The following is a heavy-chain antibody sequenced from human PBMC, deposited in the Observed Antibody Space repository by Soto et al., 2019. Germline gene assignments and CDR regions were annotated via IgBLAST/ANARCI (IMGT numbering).Heavy chain of an antibody. Sequence: GGSVRLSCAPSGFIFSNYAMSWVRQARGKGLEWVSAISGSGADTYYTESVRGRFTISRDNFKNTLYLQMNSLRAEDTAVYYCAKDTGRGGGSVFDYWGQGTLVTVSS. CDR2: ISGSGADT. V-gene: IGHV3-23*01. CDR3: AKDTGRGGGSVFDY. CDR1: GFIFSNYA. D-gene: IGHD2-15*01. J-gene: IGHJ4*02.